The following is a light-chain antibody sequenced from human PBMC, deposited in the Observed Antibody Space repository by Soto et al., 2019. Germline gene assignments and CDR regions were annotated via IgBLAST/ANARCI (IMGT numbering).Light chain of an antibody. CDR3: MQSTQIPPT. Sequence: DVVMTQSPLSLSVTPGQPASISCKSSQSLLHITGETFLFWYLQKPGQSPQLLIYEVSTRVSGVPDRFRGSGSGTDFTLEISRVETDDVGIYYCMQSTQIPPTFGQGTRLGIE. J-gene: IGKJ5*01. V-gene: IGKV2D-29*02. CDR2: EVS. CDR1: QSLLHITGETF.